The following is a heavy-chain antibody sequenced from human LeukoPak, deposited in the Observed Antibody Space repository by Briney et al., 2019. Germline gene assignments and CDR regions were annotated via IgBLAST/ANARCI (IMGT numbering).Heavy chain of an antibody. CDR2: INHSGST. D-gene: IGHD2-2*02. CDR3: ARGYCSSTSCYNSYYYYYYMDV. J-gene: IGHJ6*03. V-gene: IGHV4-34*01. CDR1: GGSFSGYY. Sequence: SETLSLTCAVYGGSFSGYYWSWIRQPPGKGLEWIGEINHSGSTNYNPSLKSRVTISVDTSKNQFSLKLSSVTAADTAVYYCARGYCSSTSCYNSYYYYYYMDVWGNGTTVTVS.